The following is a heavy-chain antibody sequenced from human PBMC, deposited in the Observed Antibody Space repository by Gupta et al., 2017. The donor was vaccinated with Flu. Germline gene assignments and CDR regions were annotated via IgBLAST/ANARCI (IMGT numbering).Heavy chain of an antibody. CDR3: ARTGTYCSGDCYNWVDP. J-gene: IGHJ5*02. CDR1: GGSFHNYP. D-gene: IGHD2-21*02. Sequence: QVHLVQSGPAVKKPGSSVKVSCNASGGSFHNYPLSWVRQAPGQGLEWMGGFIPVLGKTKYAQNFQGRISITADAHTSTSYMELTSLSTDDTAVYYCARTGTYCSGDCYNWVDPWGQGTLVTVSS. V-gene: IGHV1-69*01. CDR2: FIPVLGKT.